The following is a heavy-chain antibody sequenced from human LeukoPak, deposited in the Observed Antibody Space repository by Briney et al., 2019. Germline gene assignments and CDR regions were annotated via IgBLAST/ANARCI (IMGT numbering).Heavy chain of an antibody. CDR3: ARTTWIQLWPTGYYYFDY. J-gene: IGHJ4*02. Sequence: GASVKVSCKASGYSFTSYGISWVRQAPGQGLEWMVWISAYNGNTNYAQKLQGRVTMTADTCTSTAYMELRSLRSDDTAVYYCARTTWIQLWPTGYYYFDYWGQGTLVTVSS. CDR2: ISAYNGNT. CDR1: GYSFTSYG. V-gene: IGHV1-18*01. D-gene: IGHD5-18*01.